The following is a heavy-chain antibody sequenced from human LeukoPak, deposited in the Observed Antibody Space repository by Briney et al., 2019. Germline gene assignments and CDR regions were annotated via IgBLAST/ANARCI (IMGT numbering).Heavy chain of an antibody. D-gene: IGHD5-18*01. Sequence: GGSLRLPCAASGFTFDDYAMHWVRQAPGKGLEWVSGISWNSGSIGYADSVKGRFTISRDNAKNSLYLQMNSLRAEDMALYYCAKAYSYGYGGSYFDYWGQGTLVTVSS. CDR1: GFTFDDYA. V-gene: IGHV3-9*03. CDR2: ISWNSGSI. CDR3: AKAYSYGYGGSYFDY. J-gene: IGHJ4*02.